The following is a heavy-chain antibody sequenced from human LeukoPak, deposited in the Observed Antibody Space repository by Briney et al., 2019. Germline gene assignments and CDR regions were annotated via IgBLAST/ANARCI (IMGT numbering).Heavy chain of an antibody. V-gene: IGHV4-39*01. CDR3: VRLGQFCGGDCYPPSFDY. CDR2: IFYSGST. J-gene: IGHJ4*02. CDR1: GGSISTSALD. Sequence: PSETLSLTCTVSGGSISTSALDWGWIRRPPGTGLEWIGSIFYSGSTYYNPSLKSRVTISVDTSKNQISLKLSSVTAADTAVYYCVRLGQFCGGDCYPPSFDYWGQGTLVTVSS. D-gene: IGHD2-21*02.